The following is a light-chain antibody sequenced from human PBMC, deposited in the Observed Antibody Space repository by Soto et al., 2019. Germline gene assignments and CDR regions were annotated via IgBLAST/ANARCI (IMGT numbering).Light chain of an antibody. J-gene: IGLJ2*01. CDR2: DVN. V-gene: IGLV2-14*03. CDR1: SSDVGGHNY. CDR3: CSYTTSSTLV. Sequence: QSALTQPASVSGSPGQSITISCTGTSSDVGGHNYVSWYQQHPGKAPKLVIFDVNNRPSGVSNRFSGSKSANTASLAISGLQAEDEADYYCCSYTTSSTLVFGGGTKLTVL.